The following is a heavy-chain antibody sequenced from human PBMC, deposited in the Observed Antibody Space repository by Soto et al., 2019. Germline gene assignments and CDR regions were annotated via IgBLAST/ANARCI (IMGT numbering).Heavy chain of an antibody. CDR2: IIPIFGTA. Sequence: QVQLVQSGAEVKKPGSSVKVSCKASGGTFSSYAISWVRQAPGQGLEWMGGIIPIFGTANYAQKFQGRVTITADESTSTAYMELSSLRSEDTAVYYCARDRDFWSGYYHTKQNWFDPWGQGTLVTVSS. CDR1: GGTFSSYA. CDR3: ARDRDFWSGYYHTKQNWFDP. V-gene: IGHV1-69*01. D-gene: IGHD3-3*01. J-gene: IGHJ5*02.